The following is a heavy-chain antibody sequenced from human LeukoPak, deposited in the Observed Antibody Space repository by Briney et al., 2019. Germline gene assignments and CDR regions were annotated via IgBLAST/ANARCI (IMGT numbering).Heavy chain of an antibody. CDR1: GVSISSSSHN. J-gene: IGHJ6*02. CDR2: IYYSGST. CDR3: ARDGAAREPYYYYGMDV. V-gene: IGHV4-39*07. D-gene: IGHD6-6*01. Sequence: SETLSLTCIVSGVSISSSSHNWGWLRQPPGKGLEWIGSIYYSGSTNYNPSLKSRVTISVDTSKNQFSLKLSSVTAADTAVYYCARDGAAREPYYYYGMDVWGQGTTVTVSS.